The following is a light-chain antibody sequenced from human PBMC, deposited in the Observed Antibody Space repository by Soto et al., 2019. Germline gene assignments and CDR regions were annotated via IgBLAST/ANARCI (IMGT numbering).Light chain of an antibody. CDR1: SSDAGSYNL. J-gene: IGLJ1*01. CDR2: EVS. Sequence: SVLTQPASVSGSPGQSITISCTGTSSDAGSYNLVSWYQQHPGKAPKLMIYEVSKRPSGVSNRFSGSKSGNTASLTISGLQAEDEADYYCCSYAGSSTYVFGTGTKVTVL. CDR3: CSYAGSSTYV. V-gene: IGLV2-23*02.